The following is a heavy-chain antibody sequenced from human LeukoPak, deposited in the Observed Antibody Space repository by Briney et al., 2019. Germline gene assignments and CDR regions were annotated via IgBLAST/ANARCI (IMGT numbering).Heavy chain of an antibody. Sequence: SETLSLTCTVSGGSISSYYWSWIRQPPGKGLEWIGYIYYSGSTNYNPSLKSRVTISVDTSKNQFSLKLSSVTAADTAVYYCARALNYYDSSDWGQGTLVTVSS. CDR2: IYYSGST. CDR1: GGSISSYY. J-gene: IGHJ4*02. V-gene: IGHV4-59*01. D-gene: IGHD3-22*01. CDR3: ARALNYYDSSD.